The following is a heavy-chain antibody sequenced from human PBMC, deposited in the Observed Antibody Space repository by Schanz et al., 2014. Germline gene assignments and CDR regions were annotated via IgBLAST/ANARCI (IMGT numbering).Heavy chain of an antibody. CDR2: ISGSGDPT. V-gene: IGHV3-23*04. Sequence: VQLVESGGGVVQPGGSLRLSCAASGFTFRSYAMSWVRQAPGKGLEWVSVISGSGDPTHYADSVKGRFTISRDTSGNTLYLQMNSLTGEDTAVYYCAKDGVPSPWVCFGGYCYSGGADYWGQGTLVTVSS. D-gene: IGHD2-21*02. J-gene: IGHJ4*02. CDR3: AKDGVPSPWVCFGGYCYSGGADY. CDR1: GFTFRSYA.